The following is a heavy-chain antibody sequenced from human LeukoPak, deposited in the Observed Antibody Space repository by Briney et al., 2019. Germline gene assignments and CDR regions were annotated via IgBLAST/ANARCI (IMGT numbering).Heavy chain of an antibody. CDR2: IRSKAYRGTT. Sequence: PGWSLRLSCTTSGFNFGDHAMTWVRQAPGKRLEWVGFIRSKAYRGTTEYAASVKGRFTISRDDSKSVDYLQMNSLKSEDTAVYYCSRGPIQLWVHNGVDVWGQGTTVTVSS. J-gene: IGHJ6*02. D-gene: IGHD5-18*01. CDR1: GFNFGDHA. CDR3: SRGPIQLWVHNGVDV. V-gene: IGHV3-49*04.